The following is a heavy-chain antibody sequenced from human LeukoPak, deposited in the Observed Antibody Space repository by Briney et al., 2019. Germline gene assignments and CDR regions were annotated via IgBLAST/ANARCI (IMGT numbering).Heavy chain of an antibody. CDR2: VSTSVSNT. Sequence: PGGSLRLSCAASGFTFSHYAMTWVRRAPGKGLEWVSTVSTSVSNTYYADSVKGRFTISRDNSNNTLSLQMSSLRAEDTAIYYCAKAGIRKVTTPGNYFDYWGQGTLVTVSS. CDR3: AKAGIRKVTTPGNYFDY. CDR1: GFTFSHYA. D-gene: IGHD4-17*01. V-gene: IGHV3-23*01. J-gene: IGHJ4*02.